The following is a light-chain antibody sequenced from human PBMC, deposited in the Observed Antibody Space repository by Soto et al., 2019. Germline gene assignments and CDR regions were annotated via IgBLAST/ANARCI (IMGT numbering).Light chain of an antibody. Sequence: DIVLTQSPATLSLSPGERATLSCRASQSVSSYLAWYQQKPGQAPRLLIYDASNRASGIPARFSGSGSGTDFTLTISSLEPEDFAVYYCQQRSNWLTFGGGTTVEIK. CDR2: DAS. J-gene: IGKJ4*01. V-gene: IGKV3-11*01. CDR3: QQRSNWLT. CDR1: QSVSSY.